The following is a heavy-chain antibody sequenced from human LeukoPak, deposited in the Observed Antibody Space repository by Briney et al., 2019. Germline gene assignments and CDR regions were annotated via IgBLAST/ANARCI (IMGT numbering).Heavy chain of an antibody. CDR2: ISGDGSNT. CDR3: AKDRGSFLWFGELEFDP. J-gene: IGHJ5*02. CDR1: GFTFTSYY. Sequence: GGSLRLSCAASGFTFTSYYMHWVRQAPGKGLVWVSRISGDGSNTIYADSVKGRFTISRDNAKNSLYLQMNSLRAEDTALYYCAKDRGSFLWFGELEFDPWGQGTLVTVSS. D-gene: IGHD3-10*01. V-gene: IGHV3-74*01.